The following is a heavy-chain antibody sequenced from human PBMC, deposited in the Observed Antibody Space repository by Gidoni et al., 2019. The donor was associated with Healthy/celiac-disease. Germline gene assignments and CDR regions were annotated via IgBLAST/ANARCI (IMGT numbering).Heavy chain of an antibody. V-gene: IGHV3-23*01. Sequence: EVQLLESGGGLVQPGGSLRLSCAASGFTFSSYAMSWVRQAPGQGLEWVSAISGSGGSTYYADSVKGRFTISRDNSKNTLYLQMNSLRAEDTAVYYCAKHKTSRFGGYDTDPWGQGTLVTVSS. CDR2: ISGSGGST. J-gene: IGHJ5*02. D-gene: IGHD6-19*01. CDR1: GFTFSSYA. CDR3: AKHKTSRFGGYDTDP.